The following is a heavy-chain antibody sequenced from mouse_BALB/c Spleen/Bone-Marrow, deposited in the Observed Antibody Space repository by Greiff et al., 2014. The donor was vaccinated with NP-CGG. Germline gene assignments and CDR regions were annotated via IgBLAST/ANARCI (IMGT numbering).Heavy chain of an antibody. V-gene: IGHV1S56*01. CDR3: ARSDDGFPNSFDS. CDR1: GYTFTSYD. D-gene: IGHD2-3*01. Sequence: VKLMESGPELVKPGALVKISCKASGYTFTSYDINWVKQRPGQGLEWIGWIYPGDGSTKYNEKFKGKATLTADRSSSTAYMQLSSLTSENSAVYFCARSDDGFPNSFDSWGQGTTLTVSS. CDR2: IYPGDGST. J-gene: IGHJ2*01.